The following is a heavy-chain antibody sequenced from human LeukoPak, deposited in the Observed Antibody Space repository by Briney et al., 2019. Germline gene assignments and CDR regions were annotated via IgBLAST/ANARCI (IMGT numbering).Heavy chain of an antibody. V-gene: IGHV4-39*07. D-gene: IGHD1-26*01. CDR2: IYYSGST. Sequence: SETLSLTCTVSGGSISSSSYYWGWIRQPPGKGLEGIGSIYYSGSTYYNPSLKSRVTISVDTSKNQFSLKLSSVTAADTAVYYCAREIGWIVGDAFDIWGQGTMVTVSS. CDR3: AREIGWIVGDAFDI. J-gene: IGHJ3*02. CDR1: GGSISSSSYY.